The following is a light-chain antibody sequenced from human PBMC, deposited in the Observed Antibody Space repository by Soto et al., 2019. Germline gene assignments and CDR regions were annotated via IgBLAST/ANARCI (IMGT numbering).Light chain of an antibody. J-gene: IGKJ2*02. Sequence: EIVMTQSPATLSVSPGERATLSCRASQSVSSNLAWYQQKPGQAPRLLIYGASIRDTGIPARFSGSGSGTEFTLTISRLQSDDFEVYYCQQYNNWPRTFGQGTKLAIK. CDR1: QSVSSN. CDR2: GAS. CDR3: QQYNNWPRT. V-gene: IGKV3-15*01.